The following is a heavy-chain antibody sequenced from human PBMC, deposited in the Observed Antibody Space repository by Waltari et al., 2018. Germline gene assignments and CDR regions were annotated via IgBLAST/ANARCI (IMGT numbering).Heavy chain of an antibody. CDR2: INHSGST. V-gene: IGHV4-34*01. CDR3: ARGGGTVTTRGIDY. D-gene: IGHD4-4*01. J-gene: IGHJ4*02. Sequence: VQLQQWGAGLLKPSETLSLTCAVYGGSFSGYYWSWLRQLPGKGLEWIGEINHSGSTNYNPSLKSRVTISVDTSKNQFSLKLSSVTAADTAVYYCARGGGTVTTRGIDYWGQGTLVTVSS. CDR1: GGSFSGYY.